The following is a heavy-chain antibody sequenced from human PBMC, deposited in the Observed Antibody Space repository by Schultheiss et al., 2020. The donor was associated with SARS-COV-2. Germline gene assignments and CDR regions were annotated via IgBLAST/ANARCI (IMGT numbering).Heavy chain of an antibody. D-gene: IGHD3-16*01. J-gene: IGHJ3*02. CDR3: ARQGGGGRAFDI. CDR1: GGSISSGGYY. CDR2: IYYSGST. Sequence: SETLSLTCTVSGGSISSGGYYWSWIRQHPGKGLEWIGSIYYSGSTYYNPSLKSRVTISVDTSKNQFSLKLSSVTAADTAVFYCARQGGGGRAFDIWGHGTMVTVSS. V-gene: IGHV4-39*01.